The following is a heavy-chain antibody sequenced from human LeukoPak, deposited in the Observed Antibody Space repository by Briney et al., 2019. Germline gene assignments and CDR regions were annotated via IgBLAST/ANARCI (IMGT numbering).Heavy chain of an antibody. CDR3: ARGGEYSGPIGADY. D-gene: IGHD5-12*01. Sequence: PGGSLRLSCAGSGFTFTRYWMHWVRQAPGKGLVWVSRINNDGTDRSHADSVKGRFSISRDNARNTVYLQMNSLRAEDTAVYYCARGGEYSGPIGADYWGRGALVTVSS. CDR2: INNDGTDR. V-gene: IGHV3-74*01. J-gene: IGHJ4*02. CDR1: GFTFTRYW.